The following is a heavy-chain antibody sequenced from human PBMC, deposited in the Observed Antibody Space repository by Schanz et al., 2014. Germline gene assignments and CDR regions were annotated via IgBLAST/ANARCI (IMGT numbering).Heavy chain of an antibody. CDR3: AKGRFGELSAFDI. J-gene: IGHJ3*02. CDR2: ISGSGGST. Sequence: EVQLVQSGGGLVQPGGSLRLSCAASGFTFSSYAMTWVRQAPGMGLEWVSAISGSGGSTYYADSVKGRFTISRDNSKSTLYLQMNSLRAEDTAVYYCAKGRFGELSAFDIWGQGTMVTVSS. CDR1: GFTFSSYA. D-gene: IGHD3-10*01. V-gene: IGHV3-23*04.